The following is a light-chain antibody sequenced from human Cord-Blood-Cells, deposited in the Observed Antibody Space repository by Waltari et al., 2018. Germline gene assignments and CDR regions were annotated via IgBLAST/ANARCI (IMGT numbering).Light chain of an antibody. Sequence: QSALTQPPSASASPGQLVPIPCTGTTSDVGGSTNVPWYQQHPGKAPNLMIYEVSKRPSGVPDRFSGSKSGNTASLTVSGLQAEDEADYYCSSYAGSNNWVFGGGTKLTVL. CDR2: EVS. J-gene: IGLJ3*02. CDR3: SSYAGSNNWV. V-gene: IGLV2-8*01. CDR1: TSDVGGSTN.